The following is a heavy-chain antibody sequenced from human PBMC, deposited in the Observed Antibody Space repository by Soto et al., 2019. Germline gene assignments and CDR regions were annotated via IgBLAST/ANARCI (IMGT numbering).Heavy chain of an antibody. J-gene: IGHJ5*02. CDR2: IYYSGST. D-gene: IGHD5-12*01. CDR3: ARVTEWLRSYNWFDT. V-gene: IGHV4-59*01. Sequence: KPSETLSLTCTVSGGSISSYYWSWIRQPPGKGLEWIGYIYYSGSTNYNPSLKSRVTISVDTSKNQFSLKLSSVTAADTAVYYCARVTEWLRSYNWFDTWGQGTLVTVSS. CDR1: GGSISSYY.